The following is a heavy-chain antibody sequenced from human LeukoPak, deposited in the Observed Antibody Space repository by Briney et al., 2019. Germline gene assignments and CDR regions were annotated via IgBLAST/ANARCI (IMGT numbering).Heavy chain of an antibody. J-gene: IGHJ6*02. V-gene: IGHV1-46*01. Sequence: ASVKVSCKASGYTFTSYYMHWARQAPGQGLEWMGIINPSGGSTSYAQKFQGRVTMTRDTSTSTVYMELSSLRSEDTAVYYCARDVSYCSGGSCYTNYYYYGMDVWGQGTTVTVSS. D-gene: IGHD2-15*01. CDR1: GYTFTSYY. CDR2: INPSGGST. CDR3: ARDVSYCSGGSCYTNYYYYGMDV.